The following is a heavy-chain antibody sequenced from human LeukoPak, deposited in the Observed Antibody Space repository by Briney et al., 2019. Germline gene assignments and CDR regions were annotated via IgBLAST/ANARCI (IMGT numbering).Heavy chain of an antibody. D-gene: IGHD1-7*01. CDR3: AVGTKSLSFHFFDY. CDR1: GFTFSSSW. J-gene: IGHJ4*02. Sequence: GGSLRLSCAASGFTFSSSWMHWIRQAPGQGLVWVSRINSDGSSTNYADSVRGRFTLSRDNAKNTLYLQMNSLRAEDTAVYYCAVGTKSLSFHFFDYWGQGALVTVSS. CDR2: INSDGSST. V-gene: IGHV3-74*01.